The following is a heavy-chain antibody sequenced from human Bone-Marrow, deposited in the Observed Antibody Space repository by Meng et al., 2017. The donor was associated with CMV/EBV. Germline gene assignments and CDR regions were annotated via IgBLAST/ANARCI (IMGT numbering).Heavy chain of an antibody. Sequence: GESLKISCAASGFTFSSYEMNWVRQAPGKGLEWVSYISSSGSTIYYADSVKGRFTISRDNAKNSLYLQMNSLRAEDTAVYYCARGRRWFGELLHDYWGQGTLVTVSS. V-gene: IGHV3-48*03. CDR1: GFTFSSYE. CDR2: ISSSGSTI. CDR3: ARGRRWFGELLHDY. J-gene: IGHJ4*02. D-gene: IGHD3-10*01.